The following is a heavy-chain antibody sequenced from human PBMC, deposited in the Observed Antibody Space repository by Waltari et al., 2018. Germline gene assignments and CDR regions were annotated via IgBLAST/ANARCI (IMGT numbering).Heavy chain of an antibody. CDR3: AKLYDSVDY. D-gene: IGHD5-12*01. Sequence: QVQLVESGGGVVQPGGSLRLSCAASGFTFSSYGMHWVRKAPGKGLEWVAFIRYDGSNKDDADSVKGRFTISRDNSKNTLYLQRNSLRAEDTAVYYCAKLYDSVDYWGQGTLVTVSS. CDR2: IRYDGSNK. V-gene: IGHV3-30*02. J-gene: IGHJ4*02. CDR1: GFTFSSYG.